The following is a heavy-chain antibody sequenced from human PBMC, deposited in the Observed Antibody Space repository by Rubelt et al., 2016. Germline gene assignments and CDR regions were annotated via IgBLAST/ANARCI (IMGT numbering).Heavy chain of an antibody. CDR2: INQDGSEK. CDR1: GFTFSSYA. D-gene: IGHD4-17*01. Sequence: EVQLVESGGGLVQPGGSLRLSCAASGFTFSSYALTWVRQAPGKGLEWVANINQDGSEKNYVGSVKGRFSVSRDNAKNSLYLQLNSLVSEDTAVYYCARDWTVTTYFDYWGQGTLVTVSS. J-gene: IGHJ4*02. V-gene: IGHV3-7*01. CDR3: ARDWTVTTYFDY.